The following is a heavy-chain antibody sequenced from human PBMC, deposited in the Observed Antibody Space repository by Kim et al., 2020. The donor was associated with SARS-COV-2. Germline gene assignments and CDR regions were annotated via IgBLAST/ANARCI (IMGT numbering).Heavy chain of an antibody. J-gene: IGHJ3*02. V-gene: IGHV3-30*18. D-gene: IGHD3-10*01. CDR2: ISYDGSNK. CDR1: GFTFSSYG. Sequence: GGSLRLSCAASGFTFSSYGMHWVRQAPGKGLEWVAVISYDGSNKYYADSVKGRFTISRDNSKNTLYLQMNSLRAEDTAVYYCANVPLWFGMEDAFDIWGQGTMVTVSS. CDR3: ANVPLWFGMEDAFDI.